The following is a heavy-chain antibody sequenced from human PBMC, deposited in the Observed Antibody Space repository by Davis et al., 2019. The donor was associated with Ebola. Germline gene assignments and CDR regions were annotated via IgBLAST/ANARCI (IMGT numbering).Heavy chain of an antibody. CDR1: GFTFSSYW. CDR2: INSDGSST. J-gene: IGHJ2*01. D-gene: IGHD3-3*01. Sequence: PGGSLRLSCAASGFTFSSYWMHWVRQAPGKGLVWVSRINSDGSSTYYADSVKGRFTISRDNSKNTLYLQMNSLRAEDTAVYYCAKDRWRDDWYFDLWGRGTLFTVSS. CDR3: AKDRWRDDWYFDL. V-gene: IGHV3-74*01.